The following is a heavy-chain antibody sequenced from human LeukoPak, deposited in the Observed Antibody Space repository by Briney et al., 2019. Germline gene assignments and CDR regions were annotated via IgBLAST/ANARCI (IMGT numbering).Heavy chain of an antibody. V-gene: IGHV4-59*07. CDR1: GRSISTFY. D-gene: IGHD1-1*01. J-gene: IGHJ4*02. CDR3: ARGLSWNPYYFDS. Sequence: SDPLSLTCTVWGRSISTFYGRWLRQPRGKGGEWLGYIYYTGSSNYNPSIKSRVTISGDTSKSQFSLKLSSVTAADAAVYYCARGLSWNPYYFDSWGQGTLVTVSS. CDR2: IYYTGSS.